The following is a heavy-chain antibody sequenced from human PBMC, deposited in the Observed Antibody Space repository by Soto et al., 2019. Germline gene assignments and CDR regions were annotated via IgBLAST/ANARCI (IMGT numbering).Heavy chain of an antibody. J-gene: IGHJ5*02. CDR1: GYTFNNYG. V-gene: IGHV1-18*01. CDR3: ARDWRGAEGFDP. CDR2: IGTHNGDT. D-gene: IGHD3-3*01. Sequence: QVQLVQSGTEVKKPGASVKVSCKASGYTFNNYGFSWVRQAPGQGLEWVGWIGTHNGDTTYAQRIQGRVTMTIDTSTTTSYVELTSLTFDDTGVYFCARDWRGAEGFDPWGQGTLVIVSS.